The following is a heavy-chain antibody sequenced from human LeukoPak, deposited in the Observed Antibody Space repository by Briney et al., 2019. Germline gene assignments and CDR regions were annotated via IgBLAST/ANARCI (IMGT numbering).Heavy chain of an antibody. V-gene: IGHV4-59*08. CDR2: MYYSGNT. D-gene: IGHD1-26*01. CDR1: GGSISSYY. Sequence: SETLSLTCNVSGGSISSYYWSWIRQPPGKGLEWVGYMYYSGNTNYNPSLKSRVTTSVDSSKNQFSLKLSSVTAADTAVYYCARHTLVGARNAFDIWGQGTMVTVSS. CDR3: ARHTLVGARNAFDI. J-gene: IGHJ3*02.